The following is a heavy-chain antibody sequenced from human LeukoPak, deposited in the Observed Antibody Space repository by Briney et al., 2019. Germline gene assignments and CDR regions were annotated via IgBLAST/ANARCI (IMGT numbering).Heavy chain of an antibody. CDR1: GFTFSSYS. Sequence: GGSLRLSCAASGFTFSSYSMNWVRQAPGKGLEWVSSISSSSSYIYYADSVQGRFTISRDNAKNSLYLQMNSLRAEDTAVYYCAREGLYDYVWGSYRLWYYYYGMDVWGQGTTVTVSS. CDR3: AREGLYDYVWGSYRLWYYYYGMDV. D-gene: IGHD3-16*02. CDR2: ISSSSSYI. V-gene: IGHV3-21*01. J-gene: IGHJ6*02.